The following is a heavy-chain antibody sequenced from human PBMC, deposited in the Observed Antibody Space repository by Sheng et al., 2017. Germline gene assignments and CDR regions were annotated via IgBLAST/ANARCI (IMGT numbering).Heavy chain of an antibody. CDR3: ARDETDILTGVDGFDI. J-gene: IGHJ3*02. CDR2: IYYSGST. D-gene: IGHD3-9*01. V-gene: IGHV4-39*07. Sequence: QLQLQESGPGLVKASETLSLTCTVSGGSIRSSSYYWGWIRQPPGKGLEWIGSIYYSGSTYYNPSLKSRVTISVDTSKNQFSLKVSSVTAADTAVYYCARDETDILTGVDGFDIWGQGTVVTVSS. CDR1: GGSIRSSSYY.